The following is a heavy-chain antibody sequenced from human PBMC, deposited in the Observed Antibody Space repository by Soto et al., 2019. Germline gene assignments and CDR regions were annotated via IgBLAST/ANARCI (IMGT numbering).Heavy chain of an antibody. J-gene: IGHJ4*02. D-gene: IGHD3-22*01. Sequence: GGSLRLCCAASGFTVRSYSMNWVRQAQGKGLEWVSYISSSSSTIYYADSVKGRFTISRDNAKNSLYLQMNSLRDEDTAVYYCARASYDSSGYYQYYFDYWGQGTLVTVSS. CDR1: GFTVRSYS. CDR3: ARASYDSSGYYQYYFDY. V-gene: IGHV3-48*02. CDR2: ISSSSSTI.